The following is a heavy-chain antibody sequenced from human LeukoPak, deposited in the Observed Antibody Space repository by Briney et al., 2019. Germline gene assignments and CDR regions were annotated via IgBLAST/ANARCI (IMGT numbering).Heavy chain of an antibody. D-gene: IGHD2-15*01. Sequence: PGGSLRLSCAASGFTFSSYAMSWVRQAPGKGLEWVRAISGSGGRTYYADSVQGRFTISRDNSKNTVYLQMNSLRAEDTAGYYCAKDYCSGSSCYLHPVLYFDLWGQGTLVTVSS. CDR1: GFTFSSYA. V-gene: IGHV3-23*01. CDR3: AKDYCSGSSCYLHPVLYFDL. J-gene: IGHJ4*02. CDR2: ISGSGGRT.